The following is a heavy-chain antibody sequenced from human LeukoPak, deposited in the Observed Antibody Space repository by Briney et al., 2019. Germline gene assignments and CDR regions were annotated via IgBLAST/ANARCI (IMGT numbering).Heavy chain of an antibody. CDR2: INHSGST. Sequence: GSLRLSCATSGFTFSSYWMSWVRQAPGKGLEWIGEINHSGSTNYNPSLKSRATISVDTSKNQFSLKLSSVTAADTAVYYCARIHGWFDPWDQGTLVTVSS. CDR3: ARIHGWFDP. CDR1: GFTFSSYW. V-gene: IGHV4-34*01. J-gene: IGHJ5*02.